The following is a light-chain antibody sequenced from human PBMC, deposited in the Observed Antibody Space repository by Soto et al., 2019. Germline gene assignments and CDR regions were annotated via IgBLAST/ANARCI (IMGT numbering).Light chain of an antibody. Sequence: DVVMTQSPLSLPVTLGQPASISCRSSQSLIHSDGNTYLNWFQQRPGQSPRRLIYKVSDRDSGVPDRFSGSVSGTDFTLKIRRVEAEDVGVYYCMQGTHWPWTFGQGTEVEIK. CDR3: MQGTHWPWT. CDR1: QSLIHSDGNTY. CDR2: KVS. J-gene: IGKJ1*01. V-gene: IGKV2-30*02.